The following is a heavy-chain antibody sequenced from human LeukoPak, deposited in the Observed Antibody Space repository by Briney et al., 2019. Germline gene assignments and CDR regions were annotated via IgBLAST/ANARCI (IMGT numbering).Heavy chain of an antibody. D-gene: IGHD1-1*01. CDR3: ARGGKTGTTSLDY. CDR2: ISSSISII. J-gene: IGHJ4*02. Sequence: PGGSLRLSCAASGFTFSSYSMNWVRQAPGKGQELISYISSSISIIYYADSVKGRFISSRDNAKNSLYLQMNSLRDEDTAVYYCARGGKTGTTSLDYWGQGTLVTVSS. CDR1: GFTFSSYS. V-gene: IGHV3-48*02.